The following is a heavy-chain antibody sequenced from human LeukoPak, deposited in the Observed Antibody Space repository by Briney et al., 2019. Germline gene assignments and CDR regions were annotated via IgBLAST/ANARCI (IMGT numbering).Heavy chain of an antibody. J-gene: IGHJ4*02. CDR2: IWYDGSNK. CDR1: GFTFSSYG. V-gene: IGHV3-33*01. Sequence: GGSLRLSCAASGFTFSSYGMHWVRQAPGKGLEWVAVIWYDGSNKYYADSVKGRFTISRDNSKNTLYLQMNSLRAEDTAVYYCVRDSGSYTFDYWGQGTLVTVSS. D-gene: IGHD1-26*01. CDR3: VRDSGSYTFDY.